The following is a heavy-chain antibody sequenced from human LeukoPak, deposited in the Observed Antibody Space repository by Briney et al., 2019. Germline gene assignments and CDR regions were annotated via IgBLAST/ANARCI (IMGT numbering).Heavy chain of an antibody. J-gene: IGHJ4*02. D-gene: IGHD6-13*01. CDR2: ISSSSYI. V-gene: IGHV3-21*01. Sequence: GGSLRLSCAASGFTFSSYSMNWVRQAPGKGLEWVSSISSSSYIYYADSVEGRFTISRDNAKNSLYLQMNSLRAEDTAVYYCARTPGYSSSWYLYYFDYWGQGTLVTVSS. CDR1: GFTFSSYS. CDR3: ARTPGYSSSWYLYYFDY.